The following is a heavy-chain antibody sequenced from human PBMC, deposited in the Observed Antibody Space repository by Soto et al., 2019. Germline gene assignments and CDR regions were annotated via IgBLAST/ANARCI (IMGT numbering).Heavy chain of an antibody. V-gene: IGHV4-34*01. Sequence: SETLSLTCTVHGGSFIGYYWSWIRQPPGKGLEWIGEINHSGDTNYNPSLKSRISISIDTSKNQFSLTVTSVTAADTALYYCATVNTVASYFFESWGQGTLVTVSS. CDR2: INHSGDT. CDR1: GGSFIGYY. CDR3: ATVNTVASYFFES. J-gene: IGHJ4*01. D-gene: IGHD4-17*01.